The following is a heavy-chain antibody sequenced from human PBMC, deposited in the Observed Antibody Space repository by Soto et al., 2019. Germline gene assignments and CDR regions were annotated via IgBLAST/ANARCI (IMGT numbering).Heavy chain of an antibody. CDR3: ARGDRGDDFWSGYYRLFDY. J-gene: IGHJ4*02. Sequence: GGSLRLSCAASEFTFNTYSMNWVRQAPGKGLEWVSYISSSSSTIYYADSVKGRFTIFRDNAKNSLYLQMNSLRAEDTAVYYCARGDRGDDFWSGYYRLFDYWGQGTLVTVSS. CDR1: EFTFNTYS. CDR2: ISSSSSTI. D-gene: IGHD3-3*01. V-gene: IGHV3-48*01.